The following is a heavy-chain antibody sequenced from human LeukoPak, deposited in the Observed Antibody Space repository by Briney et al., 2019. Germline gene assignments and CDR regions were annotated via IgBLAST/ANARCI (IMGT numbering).Heavy chain of an antibody. D-gene: IGHD5-24*01. J-gene: IGHJ3*02. CDR3: ARIRDGYNDAYDI. Sequence: APVKVSCKASGYTFTGYYMHWVRQAPGQGLEWMGWINPNSGGTNYAQNFQGRVTMTRDTSASTVYMELSSLRSEDTAIYCCARIRDGYNDAYDIWGQGTVVTVPS. V-gene: IGHV1-2*02. CDR1: GYTFTGYY. CDR2: INPNSGGT.